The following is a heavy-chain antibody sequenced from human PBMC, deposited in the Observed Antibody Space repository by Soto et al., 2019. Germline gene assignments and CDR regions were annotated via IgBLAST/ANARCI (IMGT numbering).Heavy chain of an antibody. D-gene: IGHD5-18*01. Sequence: TDTQSLTSRVTGCYISSTNYYLVWLHQPAGKGLEWIGSIYYSGSTYYNPSLKSRVTISVDTSKNQFSLKLSSVTAADTAVYYCARLGYSYGFVWFDPWGQGTQVPVFS. CDR3: ARLGYSYGFVWFDP. CDR2: IYYSGST. CDR1: GCYISSTNYY. J-gene: IGHJ5*02. V-gene: IGHV4-39*01.